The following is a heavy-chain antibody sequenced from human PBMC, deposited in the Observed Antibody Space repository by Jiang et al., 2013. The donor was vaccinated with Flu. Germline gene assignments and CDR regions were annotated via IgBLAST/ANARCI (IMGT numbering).Heavy chain of an antibody. CDR3: ARVEADSSGYYSQDAFDI. D-gene: IGHD3-22*01. Sequence: GLVKPSGTLSLTCAVSGGSISSSNWWSWVRQPPGKGLEWIGEIYHSGSTNYNPSLKSRVTISVDKSKNQFSLKLSSVTAADTAVYYCARVEADSSGYYSQDAFDIWGQGTMVTVSS. V-gene: IGHV4-4*02. CDR2: IYHSGST. J-gene: IGHJ3*02. CDR1: GGSISSSNW.